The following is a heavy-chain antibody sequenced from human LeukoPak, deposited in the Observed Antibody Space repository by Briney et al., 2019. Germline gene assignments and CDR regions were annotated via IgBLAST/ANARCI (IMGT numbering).Heavy chain of an antibody. Sequence: GGSLRLSCAASGFTFSNYWMHWVRQAPGKGLEWVAVISYDGSNKYYADSVKGRFTISRDNSKNTLYLQMNSLRAEDTAVYYCAREMGQLRSAFDIWGQGTMVTVSS. CDR3: AREMGQLRSAFDI. D-gene: IGHD5-18*01. CDR2: ISYDGSNK. V-gene: IGHV3-30-3*01. J-gene: IGHJ3*02. CDR1: GFTFSNYW.